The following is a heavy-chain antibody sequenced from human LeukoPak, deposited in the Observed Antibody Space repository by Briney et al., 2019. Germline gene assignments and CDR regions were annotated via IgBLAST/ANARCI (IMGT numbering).Heavy chain of an antibody. J-gene: IGHJ4*02. CDR2: IRYDGSNK. CDR1: GFTFSTFG. V-gene: IGHV3-30*02. Sequence: GGSLRLTCAASGFAASGFTFSTFGMHWVRQAPGKGLEWVAFIRYDGSNKYYADSVKGRFTISRDDSKNTLYLQMNSLRAEDTAAYYCAKGYYFDILSGYSSLDSWGQGTLVTVSS. CDR3: AKGYYFDILSGYSSLDS. D-gene: IGHD3-9*01.